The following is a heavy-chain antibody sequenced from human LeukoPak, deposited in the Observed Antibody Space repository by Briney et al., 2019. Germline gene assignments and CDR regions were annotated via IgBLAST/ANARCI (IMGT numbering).Heavy chain of an antibody. J-gene: IGHJ4*02. CDR3: ARAGPFGSYRYTSDS. V-gene: IGHV3-7*01. D-gene: IGHD3-16*02. CDR2: IKQDGSEK. CDR1: GFTFSSYW. Sequence: QAGGSLRLSCEVSGFTFSSYWMIWVRQAPGKGLEWVANIKQDGSEKYYVGSVKGRFTISRDNAQNSLYLQMNSLRAEDTAVYYCARAGPFGSYRYTSDSWGQGTLVIVSS.